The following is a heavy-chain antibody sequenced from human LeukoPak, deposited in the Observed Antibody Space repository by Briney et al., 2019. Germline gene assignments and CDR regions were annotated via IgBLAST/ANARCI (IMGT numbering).Heavy chain of an antibody. CDR3: ARSDFWSGYKFDP. Sequence: NPSETLSLTCTVSGGSISSYYWSWIRQPPGKGLEWIGYIYYSGSTNYNPSLKSRVTISVDTSKNQFSLKLSSVTAADTAVYYCARSDFWSGYKFDPWGQGTLVTVSS. CDR2: IYYSGST. CDR1: GGSISSYY. V-gene: IGHV4-59*01. J-gene: IGHJ5*02. D-gene: IGHD3-3*01.